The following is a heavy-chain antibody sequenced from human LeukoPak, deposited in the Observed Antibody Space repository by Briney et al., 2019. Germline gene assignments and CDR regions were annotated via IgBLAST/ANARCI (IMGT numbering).Heavy chain of an antibody. V-gene: IGHV3-30*18. CDR1: GFTFSSYG. CDR2: ISYDGSNK. J-gene: IGHJ4*02. CDR3: AKDIAPYYYYGSGSDI. D-gene: IGHD3-10*01. Sequence: GGSLRLSCAASGFTFSSYGMHRVRQAPGKGLEWVAVISYDGSNKYYADSVKGRFTISRDNSKNTLYLQMNSLRAEDTAVYYCAKDIAPYYYYGSGSDIWGQGTLVTVSS.